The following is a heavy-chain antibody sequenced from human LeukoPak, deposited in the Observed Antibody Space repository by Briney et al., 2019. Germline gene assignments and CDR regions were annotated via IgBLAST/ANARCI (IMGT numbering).Heavy chain of an antibody. CDR1: GYTFTSYD. Sequence: ASVKVSCKASGYTFTSYDINWVRQATGQGLEWMGWMNPNSGNTGYAQKFQGRVTITRDTSASTAYMELSSLRSEDTAVYYCARLLRGYFDYWGQGTLVTVSS. CDR2: MNPNSGNT. D-gene: IGHD3-16*01. V-gene: IGHV1-8*01. CDR3: ARLLRGYFDY. J-gene: IGHJ4*02.